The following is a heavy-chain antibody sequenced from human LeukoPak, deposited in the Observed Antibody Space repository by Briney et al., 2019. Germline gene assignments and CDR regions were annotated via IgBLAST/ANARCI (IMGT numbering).Heavy chain of an antibody. CDR1: GGSISSYY. J-gene: IGHJ5*02. CDR2: IYSSGST. Sequence: SETLSLTCTVSGGSISSYYWSWIRQPAGKGLEWIGRIYSSGSTNYNPSLKSRVTISVDTSKNQFSLNLNSVTAADTAVYYCARRLADTSSSGFDPWGQGTLVTVSS. D-gene: IGHD6-6*01. CDR3: ARRLADTSSSGFDP. V-gene: IGHV4-4*07.